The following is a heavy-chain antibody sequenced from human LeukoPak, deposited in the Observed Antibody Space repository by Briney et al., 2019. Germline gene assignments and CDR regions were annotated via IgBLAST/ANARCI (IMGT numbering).Heavy chain of an antibody. V-gene: IGHV4-38-2*02. J-gene: IGHJ4*02. D-gene: IGHD6-19*01. CDR2: FYQSGTT. Sequence: SETLSLTCTVSGYSFSSGYYWGWIRPPPGKGLEWIGSFYQSGTTYYNPSLKSRVTISVDTSKNQFSLRLSSVTAADTAVYYCARSFLYSSGWYPFDYWGQGTLVTVSS. CDR3: ARSFLYSSGWYPFDY. CDR1: GYSFSSGYY.